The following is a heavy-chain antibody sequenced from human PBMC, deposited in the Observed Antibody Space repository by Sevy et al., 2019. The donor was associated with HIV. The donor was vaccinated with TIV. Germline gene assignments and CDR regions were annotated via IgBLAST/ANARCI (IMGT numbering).Heavy chain of an antibody. Sequence: GGSLRLSCTASGFTFSSFGIHWVRQAPGKGLEWVALMWDDGNNKYYADSVKGRFTISRDSSKNTLYLQMNNLRADDTAVYYCARGPSLIVAGAAGYLDYWGQGTLVTVSS. CDR2: MWDDGNNK. CDR1: GFTFSSFG. CDR3: ARGPSLIVAGAAGYLDY. V-gene: IGHV3-33*01. D-gene: IGHD2-21*01. J-gene: IGHJ4*02.